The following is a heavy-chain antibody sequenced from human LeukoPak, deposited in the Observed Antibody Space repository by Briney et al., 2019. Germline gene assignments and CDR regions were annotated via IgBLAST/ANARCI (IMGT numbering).Heavy chain of an antibody. Sequence: PGGSLRLSCAASEFTFSSYWMHWVRQAPGKWLVWVSRINSGGSSTTNADSVKGRFTISRDNSKNTLYLQMNSLRAEDTAVYYCAKDIEGEILRLGELSPKPFDYWGQGTLVTVSS. CDR3: AKDIEGEILRLGELSPKPFDY. J-gene: IGHJ4*02. CDR1: EFTFSSYW. V-gene: IGHV3-74*03. CDR2: INSGGSST. D-gene: IGHD3-16*02.